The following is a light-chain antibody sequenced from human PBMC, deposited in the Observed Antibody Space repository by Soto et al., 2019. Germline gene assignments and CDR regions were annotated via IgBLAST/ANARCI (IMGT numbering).Light chain of an antibody. CDR3: SSYRSGGNFV. CDR1: SSNIGAGSD. Sequence: QSVLTQPPSVSGAPGQRVTISCTGSSSNIGAGSDVHWYQQLPGTAPKLLIYGNNNRPSGVPDRFSGSKSGTSASLAITGLQAEDEADYYCSSYRSGGNFVFGSGTKLTVL. CDR2: GNN. V-gene: IGLV1-40*01. J-gene: IGLJ1*01.